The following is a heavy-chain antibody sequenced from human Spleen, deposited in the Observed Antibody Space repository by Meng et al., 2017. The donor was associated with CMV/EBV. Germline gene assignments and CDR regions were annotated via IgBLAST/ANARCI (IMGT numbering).Heavy chain of an antibody. CDR3: ARGTAVVPAAIGFWPLHHDILTIDY. D-gene: IGHD2-2*02. CDR2: INPNSGGT. CDR1: GYTFTGYY. J-gene: IGHJ4*02. V-gene: IGHV1-2*02. Sequence: ASVKVSCKASGYTFTGYYMHWVRQAPGQGLEWMGWINPNSGGTNYAQKFQGRVTMTRDTSISTAYTELSRLRSDDTAVYYCARGTAVVPAAIGFWPLHHDILTIDYWGQGTLVTVSS.